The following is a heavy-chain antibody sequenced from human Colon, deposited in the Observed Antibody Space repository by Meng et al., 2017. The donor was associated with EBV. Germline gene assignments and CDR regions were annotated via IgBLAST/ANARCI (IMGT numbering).Heavy chain of an antibody. CDR1: GGSFSDSY. CDR2: INHGGST. Sequence: RLELVGACLWTPSETLSLTCTVFGGSFSDSYWTWIRQPPGKGLEWIGEINHGGSTTYNPSLKSRVTISVDTSKNQFSLKLSSVTAADAAVYHCASSDCSGGTCYLDCWGQGTLVTVSS. J-gene: IGHJ4*02. CDR3: ASSDCSGGTCYLDC. V-gene: IGHV4-34*01. D-gene: IGHD2-15*01.